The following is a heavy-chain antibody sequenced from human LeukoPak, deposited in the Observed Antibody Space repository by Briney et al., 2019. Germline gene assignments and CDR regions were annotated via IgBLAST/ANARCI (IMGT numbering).Heavy chain of an antibody. CDR1: GGSFSGYY. J-gene: IGHJ6*02. CDR2: INHSGST. V-gene: IGHV4-34*01. CDR3: ARGQGSRRFTYYYYYGMDV. D-gene: IGHD3-10*01. Sequence: SETLSLTCAVYGGSFSGYYWSWIRQPPGKGLEWIGEINHSGSTNYYPSLKSRVTISVDTSKNQFSLKLSSVTAADTAVYYCARGQGSRRFTYYYYYGMDVWGQGTTVTVSS.